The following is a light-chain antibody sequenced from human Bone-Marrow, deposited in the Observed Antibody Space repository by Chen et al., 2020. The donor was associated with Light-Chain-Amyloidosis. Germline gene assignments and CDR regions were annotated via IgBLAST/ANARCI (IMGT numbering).Light chain of an antibody. J-gene: IGLJ2*01. Sequence: SYELTQPPSVSVSPGQTASIPFSGDELPTKYAYWYQQKPGQAPVLVIHRDTERPSGISERFSGSSSGTTATLTISGVQAEDEADYHCQSADSSGTYEVIFGGGTKLTVL. CDR3: QSADSSGTYEVI. CDR2: RDT. CDR1: ELPTKY. V-gene: IGLV3-25*03.